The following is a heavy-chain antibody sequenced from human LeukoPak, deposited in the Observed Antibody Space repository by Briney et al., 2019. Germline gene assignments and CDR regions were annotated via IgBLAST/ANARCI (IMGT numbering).Heavy chain of an antibody. CDR2: IINDGSST. D-gene: IGHD5-24*01. CDR1: GFNFKNYW. J-gene: IGHJ4*02. CDR3: ARGAGYNYPYYFDY. V-gene: IGHV3-74*01. Sequence: GGSLRLSCAASGFNFKNYWMHWVRQAPGKGLEWVSRIINDGSSTTYADSVKGRFTISRDNSKNTLYLQMNSLRAEDTAVYYCARGAGYNYPYYFDYWGQGTLVTVSS.